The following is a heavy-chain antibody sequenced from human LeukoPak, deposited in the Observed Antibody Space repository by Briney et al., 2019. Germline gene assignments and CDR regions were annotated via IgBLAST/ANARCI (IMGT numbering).Heavy chain of an antibody. J-gene: IGHJ3*02. V-gene: IGHV3-30*02. Sequence: PGGSLRLSCAASGFTFSSYGMHWVRQAPGKGLEWVAFIRYDGSNKYYADSVKGRFTISRDNSKNTLYLQMNSLRAEDTAVYYCARSQYYYDSSGGLDDAFDIWGQGTMVTVSS. CDR3: ARSQYYYDSSGGLDDAFDI. CDR1: GFTFSSYG. CDR2: IRYDGSNK. D-gene: IGHD3-22*01.